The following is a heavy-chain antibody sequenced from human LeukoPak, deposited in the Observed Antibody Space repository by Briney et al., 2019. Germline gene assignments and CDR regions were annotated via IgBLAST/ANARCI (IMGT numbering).Heavy chain of an antibody. Sequence: QPGGSLRLSCAASEFTFSSNWMSWVRQAPGKGLEWVATIKQDGSEKYYVDSVKGRFTISRDNAKNSLYLQMNSLRAEDTAVYYCARANPGTVGYWGQGTLVTVSS. J-gene: IGHJ4*02. CDR3: ARANPGTVGY. CDR2: IKQDGSEK. CDR1: EFTFSSNW. D-gene: IGHD1-14*01. V-gene: IGHV3-7*01.